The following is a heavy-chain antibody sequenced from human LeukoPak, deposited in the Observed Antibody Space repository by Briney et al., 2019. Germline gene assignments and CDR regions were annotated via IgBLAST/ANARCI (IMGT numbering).Heavy chain of an antibody. CDR1: GASISSSSYY. D-gene: IGHD6-13*01. CDR3: ARRPIAAAGGWFDP. V-gene: IGHV4-39*01. Sequence: SETLSLTCTVSGASISSSSYYWGWIRQPPGKGLEWIGSIYYSGSTYYNPSLKSRVTISVDTSKNQFSLKLSSVTAADTAVYYCARRPIAAAGGWFDPWGQGTLVTVSS. CDR2: IYYSGST. J-gene: IGHJ5*02.